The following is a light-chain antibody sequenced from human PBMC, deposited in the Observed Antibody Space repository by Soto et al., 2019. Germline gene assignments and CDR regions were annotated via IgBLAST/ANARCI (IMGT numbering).Light chain of an antibody. Sequence: QSVLTQPPSASGSPGQSVTISCTGTSSDVGGYNYVSWYQQHPGKAPKLMIYEVSKLPSGVPDRFSGSKSGNTASLTVSGLQAEDEADYYCSSYAGSNNLLFGTGTKVTVL. CDR1: SSDVGGYNY. V-gene: IGLV2-8*01. CDR3: SSYAGSNNLL. CDR2: EVS. J-gene: IGLJ1*01.